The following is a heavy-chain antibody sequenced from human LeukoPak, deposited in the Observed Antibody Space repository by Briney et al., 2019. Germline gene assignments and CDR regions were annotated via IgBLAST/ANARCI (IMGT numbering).Heavy chain of an antibody. CDR3: ARDSGFMEWRVTEDAFDI. J-gene: IGHJ3*02. V-gene: IGHV3-21*01. D-gene: IGHD3-3*01. Sequence: GGSLRLSCAASGFTFSSYSMNWVRQAPGKGLEWVSSISSSSNYIYYADSVKGRFTISRGNAKHSLNLQMNSLRAEETAVYYCARDSGFMEWRVTEDAFDIWGQGTKVIVSS. CDR2: ISSSSNYI. CDR1: GFTFSSYS.